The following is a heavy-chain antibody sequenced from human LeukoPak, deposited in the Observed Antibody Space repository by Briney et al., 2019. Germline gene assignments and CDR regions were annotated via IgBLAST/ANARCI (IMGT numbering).Heavy chain of an antibody. CDR3: AKGPPYYDFWSGYHLSP. V-gene: IGHV3-23*01. CDR2: ISGSGGST. D-gene: IGHD3-3*01. J-gene: IGHJ5*02. CDR1: GFTFSSYA. Sequence: PGGSLRLSCAASGFTFSSYAMSWVRQAPGKGLEWVSAISGSGGSTYYADSVKGRFTISRDNSKNTLYLQMNSLRAEDTAVYYCAKGPPYYDFWSGYHLSPWGQGTLVTVSS.